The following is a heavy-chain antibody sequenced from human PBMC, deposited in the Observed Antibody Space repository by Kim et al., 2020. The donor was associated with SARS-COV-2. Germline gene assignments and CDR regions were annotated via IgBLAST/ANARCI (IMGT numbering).Heavy chain of an antibody. D-gene: IGHD1-1*01. CDR1: GFSLSTSGVA. CDR3: AHRLSSRDAYNF. Sequence: SGPTLVNPTQTLTLTCSFSGFSLSTSGVAVGWFRQPPGKALEWLALIYWDDDERYGPSLSRRLTITKDTSKNQVVRTMINMDPVDTATYYCAHRLSSRDAYNFRGQGIQVTVSS. CDR2: IYWDDDE. J-gene: IGHJ4*02. V-gene: IGHV2-5*05.